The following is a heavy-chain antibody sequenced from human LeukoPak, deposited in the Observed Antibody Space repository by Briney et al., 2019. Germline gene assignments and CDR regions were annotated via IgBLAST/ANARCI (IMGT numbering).Heavy chain of an antibody. Sequence: SETLSLTCSVSGGSIRSTTYYWGWIRQPPGKGLEWIGSIYYSGSTYYNPSLKSRVTISVDTSKNQFSLKLSSVTAADTAVYYCARGGQDGSGWYQNFDYWGQGTLVTVSS. CDR2: IYYSGST. CDR1: GGSIRSTTYY. D-gene: IGHD6-19*01. V-gene: IGHV4-39*01. CDR3: ARGGQDGSGWYQNFDY. J-gene: IGHJ4*02.